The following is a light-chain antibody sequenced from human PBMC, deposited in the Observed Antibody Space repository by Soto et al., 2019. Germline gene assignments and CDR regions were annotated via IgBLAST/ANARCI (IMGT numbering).Light chain of an antibody. CDR2: DVS. CDR3: TSYTSSSTYV. Sequence: QSALTQPASVSGSPGQSIAISCTGTSSDVGAYNYVSWYQQHPGKAPKHMIYDVSHRPSGASDRFSGSKSGNTASLTISGLQPEDEADYYFTSYTSSSTYVFGTGTKLTVL. CDR1: SSDVGAYNY. J-gene: IGLJ1*01. V-gene: IGLV2-14*01.